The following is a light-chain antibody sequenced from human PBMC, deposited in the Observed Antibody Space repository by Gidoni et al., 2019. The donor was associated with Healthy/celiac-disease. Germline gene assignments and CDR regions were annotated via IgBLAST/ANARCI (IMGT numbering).Light chain of an antibody. CDR2: DAS. J-gene: IGKJ2*01. CDR3: QQYGSSPPMYT. CDR1: QSVSRSY. V-gene: IGKV3D-20*01. Sequence: EIVLTQSPATLSLSPGERATLSCGASQSVSRSYLAWYQQKPGLAPRLLIYDASSRATGIPDRFSGSGSGTDFTLTISRLEPEDFAVYYCQQYGSSPPMYTFGQGTKLEIK.